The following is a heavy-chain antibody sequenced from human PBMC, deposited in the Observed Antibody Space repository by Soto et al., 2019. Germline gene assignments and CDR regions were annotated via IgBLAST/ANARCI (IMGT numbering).Heavy chain of an antibody. Sequence: GGSLRLSCAASGFTFSSYWMSWVRQAPGKGLEWVANIKQDGSEKYYVDSVRGRFTISRDNAKNSLYLQMNSLRAEDTAVYYCASPTIFGVVIAPFDYWGQGTLVTVSS. V-gene: IGHV3-7*01. CDR2: IKQDGSEK. CDR3: ASPTIFGVVIAPFDY. J-gene: IGHJ4*02. D-gene: IGHD3-3*01. CDR1: GFTFSSYW.